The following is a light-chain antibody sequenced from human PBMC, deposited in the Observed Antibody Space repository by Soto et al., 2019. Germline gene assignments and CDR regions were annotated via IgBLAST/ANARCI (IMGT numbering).Light chain of an antibody. CDR3: QQYDSSPRT. Sequence: EVVLTQSPATLSVSPGERASLSCRASQTVSRSLAWYQQKPGQAPRLLIYGASSRATGIPDRFSGSGSGTDFTLTISRLEPEDFAVYWCQQYDSSPRTFGQGTKVDIK. V-gene: IGKV3-20*01. J-gene: IGKJ1*01. CDR1: QTVSRS. CDR2: GAS.